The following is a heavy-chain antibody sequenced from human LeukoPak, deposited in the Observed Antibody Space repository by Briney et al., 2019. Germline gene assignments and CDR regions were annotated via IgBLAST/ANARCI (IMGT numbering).Heavy chain of an antibody. CDR2: MTLDSGRI. D-gene: IGHD3-16*02. Sequence: GGSLRHSCAASGFTFDKYGMHWVRQVPGKGLEWVSGMTLDSGRIGYADSVKGRFTISRDNSKNTVYLQMNSLRAEDTAVYYCAKGGSYRSQPYFDYWGQGTPVTVSS. J-gene: IGHJ4*02. CDR3: AKGGSYRSQPYFDY. V-gene: IGHV3-9*01. CDR1: GFTFDKYG.